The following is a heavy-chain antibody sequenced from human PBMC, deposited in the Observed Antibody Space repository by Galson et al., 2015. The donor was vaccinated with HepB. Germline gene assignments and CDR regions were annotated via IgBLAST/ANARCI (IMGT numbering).Heavy chain of an antibody. V-gene: IGHV3-15*01. CDR2: IKSKTDGETT. Sequence: SLRLSCAASGFPFNNAWMTWVRQAPGMGLEWVGRIKSKTDGETTDYAAPVKGRFTISRDDLKNRLYLQMNSLKPEDTAVYYCTTDVYYSTYWSWLDPWGQGTLITVSS. CDR1: GFPFNNAW. D-gene: IGHD2-8*02. J-gene: IGHJ5*02. CDR3: TTDVYYSTYWSWLDP.